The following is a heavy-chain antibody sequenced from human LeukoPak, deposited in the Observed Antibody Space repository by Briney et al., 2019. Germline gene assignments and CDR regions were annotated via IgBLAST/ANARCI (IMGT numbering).Heavy chain of an antibody. CDR3: ARGAYIVVVPAAIGDP. V-gene: IGHV1-2*02. CDR2: INPNSGGT. Sequence: ASVKVSCKASGYTFTGYYMHWVRQAPGQGLEWMGWINPNSGGTNYAQKFQGRVTMTRDTSISTAYMGLSRLRSDDTAVYYCARGAYIVVVPAAIGDPWGQGTLVTVSS. CDR1: GYTFTGYY. J-gene: IGHJ5*02. D-gene: IGHD2-2*02.